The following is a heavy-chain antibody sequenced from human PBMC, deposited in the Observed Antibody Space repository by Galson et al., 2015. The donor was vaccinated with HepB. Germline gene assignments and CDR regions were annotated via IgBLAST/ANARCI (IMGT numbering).Heavy chain of an antibody. CDR1: GFTFSSYA. D-gene: IGHD3-3*01. Sequence: SLRLSCAASGFTFSSYAMHWVRQAPGKGLEWVAVVSYDGSNKYYADSVKGRFTISRDNSKNTLYLQMNSLRAEDTAVYYCARDRLEWSYYYYYMDVWGKGTTVTVSS. CDR3: ARDRLEWSYYYYYMDV. J-gene: IGHJ6*03. CDR2: VSYDGSNK. V-gene: IGHV3-30-3*01.